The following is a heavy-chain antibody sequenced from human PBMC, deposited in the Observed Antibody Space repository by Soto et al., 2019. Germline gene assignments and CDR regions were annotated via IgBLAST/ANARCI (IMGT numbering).Heavy chain of an antibody. CDR2: ISYDGTNK. V-gene: IGHV3-30-3*01. D-gene: IGHD3-22*01. CDR1: GFTFSTYA. CDR3: AKDRRYYDSSGYAPVDY. J-gene: IGHJ4*02. Sequence: GGSLRLSCAASGFTFSTYAMHWVRQAPGKGLEWVALISYDGTNKYYADSVKGRFTISRDNSKNTVFLRMHSLRPEDTAVYYCAKDRRYYDSSGYAPVDYWGQGTLVTVSS.